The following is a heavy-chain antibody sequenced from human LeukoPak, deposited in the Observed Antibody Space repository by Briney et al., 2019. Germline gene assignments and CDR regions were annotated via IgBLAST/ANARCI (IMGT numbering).Heavy chain of an antibody. D-gene: IGHD3-3*01. CDR1: GYTFTGYY. Sequence: ASVTVSCKASGYTFTGYYMHWVRQAPGQGLEWMGWINPNSGGTNYAQKFQGRVTMTRDTSISTAYMELSRLRSDDTAVYYCARSGKTDYDFWSGYYGGSGSYSDYWGQGTLVTVSS. J-gene: IGHJ4*02. CDR3: ARSGKTDYDFWSGYYGGSGSYSDY. V-gene: IGHV1-2*02. CDR2: INPNSGGT.